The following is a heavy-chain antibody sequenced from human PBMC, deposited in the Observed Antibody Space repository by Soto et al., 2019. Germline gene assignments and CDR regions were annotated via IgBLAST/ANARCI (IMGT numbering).Heavy chain of an antibody. CDR3: ARIGWGGDS. J-gene: IGHJ4*02. Sequence: QVQLQESGPGRVKPSETLSLTCSVSGGSVRTGSYHWRWLRQPPGKGLEWIGFIPNNGSPDYNPSLKSRVVVSIDRSKNQFSLKVNSVTAADTAVYFCARIGWGGDSWGQGTLVTVSS. V-gene: IGHV4-61*01. D-gene: IGHD7-27*01. CDR2: IPNNGSP. CDR1: GGSVRTGSYH.